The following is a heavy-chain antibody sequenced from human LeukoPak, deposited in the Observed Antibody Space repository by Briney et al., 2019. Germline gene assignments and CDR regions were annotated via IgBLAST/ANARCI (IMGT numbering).Heavy chain of an antibody. CDR3: AKDKNILTGYYGRFDY. CDR2: IRYDGSNK. J-gene: IGHJ4*02. D-gene: IGHD3-9*01. Sequence: GGSLRLSCAASGFTFSSYSMNWVRQAPGKGLEWVAFIRYDGSNKYYADSVKGRFTISRDNSKNTLYLQMNSLRAEDTAVYYCAKDKNILTGYYGRFDYWGQGTLVTVSS. V-gene: IGHV3-30*02. CDR1: GFTFSSYS.